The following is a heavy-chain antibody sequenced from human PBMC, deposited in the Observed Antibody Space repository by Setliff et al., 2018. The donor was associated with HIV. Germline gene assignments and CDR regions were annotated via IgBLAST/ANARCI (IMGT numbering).Heavy chain of an antibody. V-gene: IGHV4-39*01. CDR3: VRYRSKIDWFDP. CDR2: IHDSGKA. J-gene: IGHJ5*02. CDR1: GDYISSDDYY. Sequence: SETLSLTCTVSGDYISSDDYYWGWIRQAPGKGLEWMGFIHDSGKAFYDTALKSRLTMYADTSRTQFYLDLRSVTASDTAVYYCVRYRSKIDWFDPWGQGTLVTVSS. D-gene: IGHD1-26*01.